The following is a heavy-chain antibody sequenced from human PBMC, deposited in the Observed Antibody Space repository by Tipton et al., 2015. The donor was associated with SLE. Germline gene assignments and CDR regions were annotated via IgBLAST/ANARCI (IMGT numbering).Heavy chain of an antibody. Sequence: TLSLTCTVSGGSMSGYYWSWIRQPPGKGLEWIGNNYYSGSTNYNPSLKGRVTISVDTSKNEVSLILTSVTAADTAVYFCARDVGMDVWGQGTTVTVSS. CDR3: ARDVGMDV. CDR1: GGSMSGYY. CDR2: NYYSGST. J-gene: IGHJ6*02. V-gene: IGHV4-59*01.